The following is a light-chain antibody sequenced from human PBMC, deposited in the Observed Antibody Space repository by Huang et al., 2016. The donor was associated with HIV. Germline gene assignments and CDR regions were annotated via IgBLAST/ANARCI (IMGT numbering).Light chain of an antibody. CDR3: QQYGSSPYT. Sequence: EIVLTQSPGALSLSLGERAILSCRASQNVTVNYLAWYQQKPVQAPRLLIYGTSRRAACVPDRFSGDGAGTDFTLTITRLAPEDFAVFYCQQYGSSPYTFGQGTHLEI. CDR2: GTS. CDR1: QNVTVNY. J-gene: IGKJ2*01. V-gene: IGKV3-20*01.